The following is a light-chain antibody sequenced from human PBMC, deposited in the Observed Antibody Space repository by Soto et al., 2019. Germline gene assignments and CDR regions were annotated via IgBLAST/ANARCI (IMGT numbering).Light chain of an antibody. CDR2: EVS. Sequence: QSVLTQSASVSGSPGQSITISCTGTSSDIGAYNYVSWYQQHPGKAPKLMIYEVSNRPSGVSNRFSGSMSGNTASLPISGLQDEEEADYYCSSYTGSSTPYVFGTGTKLTVL. CDR3: SSYTGSSTPYV. J-gene: IGLJ1*01. V-gene: IGLV2-14*01. CDR1: SSDIGAYNY.